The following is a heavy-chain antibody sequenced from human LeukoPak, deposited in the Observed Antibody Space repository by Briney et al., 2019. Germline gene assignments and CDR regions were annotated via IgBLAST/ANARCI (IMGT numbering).Heavy chain of an antibody. D-gene: IGHD4-11*01. Sequence: SETLSLTCTVSGGSINSRTYYWGWIRQHPGKGLEWIGYIYYSGNTYYSPSLKSRLTISIETSKNQFSLKLRSVTAADTAVYYCARGQDDYSSFYTWFDPWGQGTLVTVSS. J-gene: IGHJ5*02. V-gene: IGHV4-31*03. CDR1: GGSINSRTYY. CDR3: ARGQDDYSSFYTWFDP. CDR2: IYYSGNT.